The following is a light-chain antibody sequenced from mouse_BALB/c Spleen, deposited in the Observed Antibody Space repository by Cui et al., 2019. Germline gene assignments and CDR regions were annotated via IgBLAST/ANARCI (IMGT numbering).Light chain of an antibody. CDR2: STS. Sequence: DIQMTQTTSSLSASLGDRVTISCSASQDISNYLNWYQQKPDGTVKLLIYSTSSLHSGVPSRFSGSGSGTDYSLTISNLEPEDIATYYCQQYSKLPRTFGGGTKLEIK. CDR3: QQYSKLPRT. V-gene: IGKV10-94*01. CDR1: QDISNY. J-gene: IGKJ1*01.